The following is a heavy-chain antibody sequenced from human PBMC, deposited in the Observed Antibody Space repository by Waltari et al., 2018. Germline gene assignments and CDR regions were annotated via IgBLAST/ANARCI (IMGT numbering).Heavy chain of an antibody. CDR2: ISTSGNTI. D-gene: IGHD6-19*01. CDR3: ASGWYYFGY. Sequence: EVQLVESGGGLVQPGGSLRLSCAASAFTFSGYEMNWVRQAPGKGLEWISYISTSGNTIYYADSLKCRFTMSRYNAKKALYLQMNSLRAEDTAIYYCASGWYYFGYWGQGTLVTVSS. CDR1: AFTFSGYE. V-gene: IGHV3-48*03. J-gene: IGHJ4*02.